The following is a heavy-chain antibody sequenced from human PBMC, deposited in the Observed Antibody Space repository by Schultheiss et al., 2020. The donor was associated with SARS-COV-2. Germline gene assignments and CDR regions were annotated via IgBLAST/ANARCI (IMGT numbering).Heavy chain of an antibody. V-gene: IGHV3-23*01. J-gene: IGHJ1*01. D-gene: IGHD6-19*01. CDR2: ISGSGGST. CDR1: GFTFSKHA. Sequence: GGSLRLSCAASGFTFSKHAMNWVRQAPGKGLEWVSSISGSGGSTYYADSVKGRFTISRDNSKNTVYLQMNSLRAEDTAVYYCAKDLRIAVALQHWGQGTLVTVSS. CDR3: AKDLRIAVALQH.